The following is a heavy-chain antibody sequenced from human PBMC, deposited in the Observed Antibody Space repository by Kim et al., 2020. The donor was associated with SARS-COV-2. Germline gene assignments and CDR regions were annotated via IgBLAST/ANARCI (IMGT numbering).Heavy chain of an antibody. CDR3: ARTPGITTIVVASYDYYFDY. J-gene: IGHJ4*02. D-gene: IGHD3-22*01. Sequence: RFTISRENAKNSLYLQMNSLRAEDTAVYYCARTPGITTIVVASYDYYFDYWGQGTLVTVSS. V-gene: IGHV3-11*01.